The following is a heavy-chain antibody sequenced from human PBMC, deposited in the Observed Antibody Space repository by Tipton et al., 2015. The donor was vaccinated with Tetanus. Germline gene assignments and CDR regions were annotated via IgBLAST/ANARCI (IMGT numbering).Heavy chain of an antibody. CDR3: ARRGEARANWFDS. V-gene: IGHV3-48*02. CDR1: GFSIRDFG. CDR2: ISYSSTSI. J-gene: IGHJ5*01. Sequence: SLRLSCAASGFSIRDFGMNWVRQAPGQGLEWVSYISYSSTSICYADSVKGRFAVSRDNAKNTLHLQMNTLRDDDTAVYYCARRGEARANWFDSWGQGTLVTVSS.